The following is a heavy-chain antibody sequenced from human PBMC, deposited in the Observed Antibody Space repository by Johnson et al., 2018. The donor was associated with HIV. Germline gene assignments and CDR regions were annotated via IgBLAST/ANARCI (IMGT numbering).Heavy chain of an antibody. J-gene: IGHJ3*02. CDR2: VKRHGRET. CDR1: GFN. D-gene: IGHD4-17*01. CDR3: ARDSTPWGGDHVGYAFDI. V-gene: IGHV3-7*01. Sequence: VQLVESGGGLVKPGGSLRLSCAASGFNLSWVRQAPGKGLEWVANVKRHGRETYYVDSVKGRFTISRDNAKKSMSLQMNSLRAEDTAVYYCARDSTPWGGDHVGYAFDIWGRGTMVTVSS.